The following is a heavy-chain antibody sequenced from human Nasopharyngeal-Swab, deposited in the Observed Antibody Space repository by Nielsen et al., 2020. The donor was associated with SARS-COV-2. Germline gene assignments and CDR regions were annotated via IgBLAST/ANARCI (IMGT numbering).Heavy chain of an antibody. CDR1: GFRFPYFG. Sequence: GGSLRLSCAASGFRFPYFGLHWARQPPGKGLEWVANIRQDAREQFYVDSVKGRFTISRDDAKNSVYLQMNSLRAEDTAVYYCARESVVTGMDDATDIWGQGTMVTVSS. V-gene: IGHV3-7*04. CDR3: ARESVVTGMDDATDI. J-gene: IGHJ3*02. CDR2: IRQDAREQ. D-gene: IGHD2-21*02.